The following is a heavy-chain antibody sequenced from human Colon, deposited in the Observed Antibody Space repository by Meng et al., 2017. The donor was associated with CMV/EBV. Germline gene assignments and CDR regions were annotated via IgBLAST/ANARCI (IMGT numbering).Heavy chain of an antibody. Sequence: GGSLRLSCAASGFTFSSYGMHWVRQAPGKGLEWVAFIRYDGSSTYYADSVKGRFTISRDNSKNTLFLQMNGLRTEDTALYYCAKGGSSAPWNWFAPWGQGTLVTVSS. V-gene: IGHV3-30*02. CDR1: GFTFSSYG. CDR2: IRYDGSST. J-gene: IGHJ5*02. CDR3: AKGGSSAPWNWFAP. D-gene: IGHD3-22*01.